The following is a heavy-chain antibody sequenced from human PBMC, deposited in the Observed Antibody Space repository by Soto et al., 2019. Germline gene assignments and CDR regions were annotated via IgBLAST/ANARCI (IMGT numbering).Heavy chain of an antibody. CDR3: ARGNVVVTAPGDFDI. D-gene: IGHD2-21*02. J-gene: IGHJ3*02. V-gene: IGHV1-69*06. CDR2: LIPIFGSA. CDR1: GVNFSSYA. Sequence: QVQLVQSGAEVKKPGSSVKVSCKASGVNFSSYAISWVRQAPGQGLEWMGGLIPIFGSANYAQKFQGRVTITADKSTSTAYMELSSLRSEDTVVYYCARGNVVVTAPGDFDIWGQGTMVTVSS.